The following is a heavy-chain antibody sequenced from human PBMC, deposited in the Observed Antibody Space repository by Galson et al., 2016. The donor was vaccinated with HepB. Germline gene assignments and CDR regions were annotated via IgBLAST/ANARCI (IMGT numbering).Heavy chain of an antibody. CDR1: GGSISSSEW. D-gene: IGHD3-16*01. V-gene: IGHV4-4*02. CDR3: ARDSPWGYGMDG. CDR2: MYQSGSS. J-gene: IGHJ6*02. Sequence: SETLSLTCAVSGGSISSSEWWSWVRQPPGKGLEWIGEMYQSGSSDYNPSLKSRVTMSVDTAKKQFSLKVTSVTAADTAVYYCARDSPWGYGMDGWGQGTTVTVSS.